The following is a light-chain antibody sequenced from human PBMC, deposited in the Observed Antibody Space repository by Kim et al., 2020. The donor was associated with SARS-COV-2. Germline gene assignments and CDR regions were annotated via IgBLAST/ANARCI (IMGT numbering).Light chain of an antibody. CDR3: SALDSSLSVWV. J-gene: IGLJ3*02. Sequence: QAGLTQPPSVSKGLRQTATLTCTGNSNIVGNQGAAWLQQHQGHPPKLLSYRNNNRPSGISERFSASRSGNTASLTITGLQPEDEADYYCSALDSSLSVWVFGGGTQLTVL. CDR2: RNN. V-gene: IGLV10-54*02. CDR1: SNIVGNQG.